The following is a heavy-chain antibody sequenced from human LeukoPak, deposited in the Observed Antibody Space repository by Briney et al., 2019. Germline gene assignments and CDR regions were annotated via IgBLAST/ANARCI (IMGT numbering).Heavy chain of an antibody. CDR1: GGSLSSYY. D-gene: IGHD2-15*01. Sequence: PSETLSLTCTVSGGSLSSYYWSWIRQPPGKGLEWIGYTYYSGSTNYNPSLKSRVTISVDTSKNQFSLKLNSVTAADTAVYYCARAPVTSCRGAFCYPFDYWGPGILVTVSS. CDR2: TYYSGST. V-gene: IGHV4-59*08. J-gene: IGHJ4*02. CDR3: ARAPVTSCRGAFCYPFDY.